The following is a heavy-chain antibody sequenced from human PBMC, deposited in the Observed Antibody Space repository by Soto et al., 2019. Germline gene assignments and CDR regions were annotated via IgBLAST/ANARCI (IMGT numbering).Heavy chain of an antibody. CDR2: IKQDGSEK. CDR1: GFTFSSYW. J-gene: IGHJ6*02. CDR3: ARDRYSYYDFWSGSLPYYYYGMDV. Sequence: GGSLRLSCAASGFTFSSYWMSWFRQAPGKGLEWVANIKQDGSEKYYVDSVKGRFTISRDNAKNSLYLQMNSLRAEDTAVYYCARDRYSYYDFWSGSLPYYYYGMDVWGQATTV. V-gene: IGHV3-7*01. D-gene: IGHD3-3*01.